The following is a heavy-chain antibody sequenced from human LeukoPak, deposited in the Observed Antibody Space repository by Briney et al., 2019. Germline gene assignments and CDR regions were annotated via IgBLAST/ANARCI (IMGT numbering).Heavy chain of an antibody. J-gene: IGHJ5*02. D-gene: IGHD6-19*01. CDR3: ARLIAVAGTRWFDP. CDR2: VYYSGST. CDR1: SGSISSGNYY. Sequence: SETLSLTCTVSSGSISSGNYYWGWIRQPPGKGLEWIGSVYYSGSTYYNPSLESRVTISVDTSKNQFSLKLSSVTAADTAVYYCARLIAVAGTRWFDPWGQGSLVTVSS. V-gene: IGHV4-39*07.